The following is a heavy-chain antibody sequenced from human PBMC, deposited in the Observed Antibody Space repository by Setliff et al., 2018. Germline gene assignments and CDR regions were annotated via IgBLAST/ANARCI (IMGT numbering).Heavy chain of an antibody. D-gene: IGHD2-15*01. CDR3: ERLVRHCTRISCQRTSEADL. V-gene: IGHV1-18*01. CDR2: ISAYNGNT. Sequence: GASVKVSCKASGDTFSTYALSWVRQAPGQGLEWMGWISAYNGNTYHAQKFQDRLSMTTDTSTSTAYMELRSLRADDTAVYYCERLVRHCTRISCQRTSEADLWGQGTQVTVSS. CDR1: GDTFSTYA. J-gene: IGHJ5*02.